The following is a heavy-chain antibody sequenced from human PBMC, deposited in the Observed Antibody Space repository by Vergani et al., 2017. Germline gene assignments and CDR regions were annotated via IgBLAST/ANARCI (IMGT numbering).Heavy chain of an antibody. CDR2: IYYSGST. J-gene: IGHJ4*02. D-gene: IGHD1-26*01. V-gene: IGHV4-59*01. CDR3: AREANSGSYFDY. CDR1: GGSISSYY. Sequence: QVQLQESGPGLVKPSETLSLTCTVPGGSISSYYWSWIRQPPGKGLEWIGSIYYSGSTNYNPSLKSRVTISVDTAKNQFSLKLSSVTAADTAVYYCAREANSGSYFDYWGQGTLVTVSS.